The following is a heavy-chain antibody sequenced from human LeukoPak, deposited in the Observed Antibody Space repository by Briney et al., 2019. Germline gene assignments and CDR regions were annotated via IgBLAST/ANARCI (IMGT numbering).Heavy chain of an antibody. CDR1: GYSISSCYY. Sequence: SETLSLTCDVSGYSISSCYYCGWFRQPPGKGLEWIATIFHSGSTYYNPSLQSRVTMSVDTSKNQCSLKLSSVTATDTAVYYCARLSNAAHAASWGQGALVTVSS. J-gene: IGHJ5*02. V-gene: IGHV4-38-2*01. CDR3: ARLSNAAHAAS. D-gene: IGHD2-15*01. CDR2: IFHSGST.